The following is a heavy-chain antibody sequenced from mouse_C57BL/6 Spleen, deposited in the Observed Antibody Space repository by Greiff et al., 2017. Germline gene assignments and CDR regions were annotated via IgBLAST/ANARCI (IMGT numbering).Heavy chain of an antibody. Sequence: VQLQQSGAELAKPGASVTLSCTASGYTFTSYGISWVKQRTGQGLEWIGEIYPRSGNNYYNEKFKGKATLTADKSSSTAYMELRSLTSEDSAVYFCARARGLYFDYWGQGTTLTVSS. CDR2: IYPRSGNN. J-gene: IGHJ2*01. D-gene: IGHD2-2*01. CDR3: ARARGLYFDY. V-gene: IGHV1-81*01. CDR1: GYTFTSYG.